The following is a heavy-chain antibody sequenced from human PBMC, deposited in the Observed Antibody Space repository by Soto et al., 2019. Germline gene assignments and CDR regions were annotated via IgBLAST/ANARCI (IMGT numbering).Heavy chain of an antibody. CDR1: VYCLKNHY. J-gene: IGHJ4*02. V-gene: IGHV4-59*11. CDR3: ARYSMVPVAYFDF. Sequence: SATXSLTCSFSVYCLKNHYCSLIGHSPGKGLEWIGNIYDSGSTNYSPALKSRVSMSVDTSKNLFSLKMNSVTAADTAVYYCARYSMVPVAYFDFWGQGTVVTVYS. CDR2: IYDSGST. D-gene: IGHD3-10*01.